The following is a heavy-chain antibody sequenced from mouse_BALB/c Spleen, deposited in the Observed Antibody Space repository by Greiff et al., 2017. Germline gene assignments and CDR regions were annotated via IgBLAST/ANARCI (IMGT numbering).Heavy chain of an antibody. J-gene: IGHJ3*01. V-gene: IGHV1-15*01. D-gene: IGHD2-1*01. Sequence: VKLQESGAELVRPGASVTLSCKASGYTFTDYEMHWVKQTPVHGLEWIGAIDPETGGTAYNQKFKGKATLTADKSSSTAYMELRSLTSEDSAVYYCTRGDGNPFAYWGQGTLVTVSA. CDR2: IDPETGGT. CDR1: GYTFTDYE. CDR3: TRGDGNPFAY.